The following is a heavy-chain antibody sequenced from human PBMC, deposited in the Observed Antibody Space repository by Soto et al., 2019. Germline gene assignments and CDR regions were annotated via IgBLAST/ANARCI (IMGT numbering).Heavy chain of an antibody. V-gene: IGHV4-59*01. CDR1: GGSISSYY. D-gene: IGHD6-13*01. CDR3: ARGGMATPGRFDY. J-gene: IGHJ4*02. CDR2: IYYSGST. Sequence: QVQLQESGPGLVKPSETLSLTCTVSGGSISSYYWSWIRQPPGKGLEWIGYIYYSGSTNYNPSLKSRVTISVDTSKNQFSLKLSSVTAADTAVYYCARGGMATPGRFDYWGQGTLVTVSS.